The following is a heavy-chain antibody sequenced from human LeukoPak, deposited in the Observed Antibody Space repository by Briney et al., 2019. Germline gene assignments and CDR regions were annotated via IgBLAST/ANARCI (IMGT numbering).Heavy chain of an antibody. V-gene: IGHV3-23*01. Sequence: GGSLRLSCAASGFTFSSYAMSWVRQAPGKGLEWVSPISGRGGSTYDADSVKGRFTISRDNSKNTLYLQMNSLRAEDTAVYYCAKRAQRVVYAIVAYYYYYMDVWGKGTTVTVSS. J-gene: IGHJ6*03. CDR2: ISGRGGST. CDR3: AKRAQRVVYAIVAYYYYYMDV. D-gene: IGHD2-8*02. CDR1: GFTFSSYA.